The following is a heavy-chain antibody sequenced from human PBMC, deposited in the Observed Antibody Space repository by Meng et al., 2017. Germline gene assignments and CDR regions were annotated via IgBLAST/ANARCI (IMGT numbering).Heavy chain of an antibody. CDR3: ARAPRKTYDSSGYDY. CDR2: INAGNGNT. V-gene: IGHV1-3*01. Sequence: QGPLLQSGAERKKPGASVKVSCKASGYTFTSYAMHWVRQAPGQRLEWMGWINAGNGNTKYSQKFQGRVTITRDTSASTAYMELSSLRSEDTAVYYCARAPRKTYDSSGYDYWGQGTLVTVSS. D-gene: IGHD3-22*01. CDR1: GYTFTSYA. J-gene: IGHJ4*02.